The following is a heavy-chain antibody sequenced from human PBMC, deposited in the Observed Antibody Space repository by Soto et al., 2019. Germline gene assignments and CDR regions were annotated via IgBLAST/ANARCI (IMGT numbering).Heavy chain of an antibody. CDR1: GGSIRNYF. CDR2: IYSSGNT. J-gene: IGHJ3*02. CDR3: VRDVESPGISGSWGAFDI. D-gene: IGHD1-20*01. Sequence: QVQLQESGPGLVKPSETLSLICTVSGGSIRNYFWTWIRQPAGKGLEWLGRIYSSGNTVYNASLKSRVTMSIDMSKNQFSLKLSSMTAADTAVYYCVRDVESPGISGSWGAFDIWGQGTVVTVSS. V-gene: IGHV4-4*07.